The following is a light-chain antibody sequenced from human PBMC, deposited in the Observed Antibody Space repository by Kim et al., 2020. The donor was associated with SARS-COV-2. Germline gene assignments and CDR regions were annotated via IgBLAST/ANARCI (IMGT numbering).Light chain of an antibody. CDR2: EDH. CDR1: SGSIDDNY. Sequence: NFMLTQPLSVSESPGKTVTISCTRSSGSIDDNYVQWYQQRPGGVPTAVIYEDHQRPSGVSDRFSGSIDNSSNSASLTISGLKTEDEADYYCQSYNRSNVVFGGGTQLTVL. J-gene: IGLJ2*01. CDR3: QSYNRSNVV. V-gene: IGLV6-57*04.